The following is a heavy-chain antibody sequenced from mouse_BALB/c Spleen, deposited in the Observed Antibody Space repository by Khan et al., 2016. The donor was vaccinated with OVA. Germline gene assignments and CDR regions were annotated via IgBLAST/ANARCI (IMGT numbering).Heavy chain of an antibody. CDR2: ISSDGDYT. J-gene: IGHJ3*01. D-gene: IGHD2-1*01. V-gene: IGHV5-9-3*01. CDR1: GFTFSTYA. Sequence: LVESGGGLVKPGGSLKLSCAASGFTFSTYAMSWVRQTPEKRLEWVATISSDGDYTYYPDNVTGRFTISRDNAKTTLYLQMSSLRSEDTAMYYCARSPYGNFAYWGQGTLVTVSA. CDR3: ARSPYGNFAY.